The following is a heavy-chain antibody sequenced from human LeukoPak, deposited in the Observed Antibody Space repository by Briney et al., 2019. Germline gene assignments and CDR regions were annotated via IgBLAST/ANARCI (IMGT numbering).Heavy chain of an antibody. D-gene: IGHD4-17*01. V-gene: IGHV3-30*02. CDR3: AKDNPPTYGDYVLDYYYMDV. Sequence: GGSLRLSCAASGFAASGFTFSTFGMHWVRQAPGKGLERVAFIRYDGTNKYYADSVKGRFTISRDNSRNTLYLQMNSLRAEDTAVYYCAKDNPPTYGDYVLDYYYMDVWGKGTTVTVSS. CDR2: IRYDGTNK. J-gene: IGHJ6*03. CDR1: GFTFSTFG.